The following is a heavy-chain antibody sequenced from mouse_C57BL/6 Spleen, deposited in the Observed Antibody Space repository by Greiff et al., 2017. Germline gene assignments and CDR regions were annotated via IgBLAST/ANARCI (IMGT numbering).Heavy chain of an antibody. J-gene: IGHJ4*01. CDR1: GFSFNTYA. D-gene: IGHD1-1*01. V-gene: IGHV10-1*01. Sequence: EVQLVESGGGLVQPKGSLKLSCAASGFSFNTYAMNWVRQAPGKGLEWVARIRSKSNNYATYYADSVKDRFTISRDDSESMLYLQMNNLKTEDTAMYYCVRQGTVVGYYYAMDYWGQGTSVTVSS. CDR3: VRQGTVVGYYYAMDY. CDR2: IRSKSNNYAT.